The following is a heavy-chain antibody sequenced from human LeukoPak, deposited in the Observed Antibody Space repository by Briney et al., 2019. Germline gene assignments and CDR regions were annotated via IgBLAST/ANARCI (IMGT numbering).Heavy chain of an antibody. CDR3: ARDAPNSNSWSRMLDY. D-gene: IGHD6-13*01. J-gene: IGHJ4*02. Sequence: SETLSLTCAVYGGSFSGYYWSWIRQPPGKGLEWIGEINHSGSTNYNPSLKSRVTISVDKSKNQFSLKLRSVTAADTAVYYCARDAPNSNSWSRMLDYWGQGTLVTVSS. CDR1: GGSFSGYY. CDR2: INHSGST. V-gene: IGHV4-34*01.